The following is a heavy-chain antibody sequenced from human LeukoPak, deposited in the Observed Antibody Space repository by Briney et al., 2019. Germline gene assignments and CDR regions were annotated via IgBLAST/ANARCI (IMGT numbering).Heavy chain of an antibody. Sequence: SETLSLTCTVSGGSISSSSYYWGWIRQPPGKGLEWIGSIYYSGSTYYNPSLKSRVTLSVDTSKNQFSLKLSSVTAADTAVYYCASSNYYGSGSLDYWGQGTLVTVSS. CDR3: ASSNYYGSGSLDY. CDR2: IYYSGST. V-gene: IGHV4-39*07. J-gene: IGHJ4*02. D-gene: IGHD3-10*01. CDR1: GGSISSSSYY.